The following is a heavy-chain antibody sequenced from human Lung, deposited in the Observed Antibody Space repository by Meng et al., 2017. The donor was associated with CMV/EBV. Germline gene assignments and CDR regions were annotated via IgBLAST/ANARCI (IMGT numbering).Heavy chain of an antibody. J-gene: IGHJ5*02. CDR3: GRGQQTFDP. CDR2: ISPNTGDT. V-gene: IGHV1-2*06. Sequence: KVSCKACGSRFPGASLHWVRQTPEKGLQWMGRISPNTGDTIYEENFQGRVTMTRDTSINTAYMELSSLTSDDTAVYYCGRGQQTFDPWGQGTLVTVSS. D-gene: IGHD1-1*01. CDR1: GSRFPGAS.